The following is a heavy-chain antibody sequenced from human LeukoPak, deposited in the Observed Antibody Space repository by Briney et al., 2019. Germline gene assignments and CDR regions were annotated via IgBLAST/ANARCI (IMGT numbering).Heavy chain of an antibody. V-gene: IGHV3-66*01. CDR2: IYSGGST. Sequence: PGGSLRLSCAASGFTVSSNYMSWVRQAPGKGLEWVSVIYSGGSTYYADSVKGRFTISRDNSKNTLYLQMNSPRAEDTAVYYCARDSVAAGVDYWGQGTLVTVSS. CDR3: ARDSVAAGVDY. CDR1: GFTVSSNY. D-gene: IGHD6-13*01. J-gene: IGHJ4*02.